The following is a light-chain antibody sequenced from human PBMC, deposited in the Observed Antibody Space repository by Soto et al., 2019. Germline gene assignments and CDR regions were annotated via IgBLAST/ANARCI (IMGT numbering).Light chain of an antibody. Sequence: DIQMTQSPSSLSASVGDRVTITCRASQSISSYLNWYQQKPGKAPKLLIYAASSLQSGVPSRFSGSGSGTDFTLTIRCLQPEDFATYYCQQSYSTLGAFGPGTKVDIK. CDR1: QSISSY. CDR3: QQSYSTLGA. CDR2: AAS. V-gene: IGKV1-39*01. J-gene: IGKJ3*01.